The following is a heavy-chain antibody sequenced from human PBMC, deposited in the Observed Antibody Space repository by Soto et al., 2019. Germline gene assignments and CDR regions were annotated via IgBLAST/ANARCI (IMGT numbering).Heavy chain of an antibody. CDR2: IYYSGST. D-gene: IGHD3-3*01. J-gene: IGHJ5*02. CDR3: AKVNDFGTGYYSTNWFDP. Sequence: SETLSLTCTVSGGSISSYYWSWIRQPPGKGLEWIGYIYYSGSTNYNPSLKSRVTISVDTSKNQFPLKLSSVTAADTAVYYCAKVNDFGTGYYSTNWFDPWGKGTLVTVS. CDR1: GGSISSYY. V-gene: IGHV4-59*01.